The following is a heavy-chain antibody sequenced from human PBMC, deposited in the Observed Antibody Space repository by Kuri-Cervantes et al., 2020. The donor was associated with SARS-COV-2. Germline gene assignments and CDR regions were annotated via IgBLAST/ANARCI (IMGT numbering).Heavy chain of an antibody. Sequence: LSLTCAASGFIFSSHSMNWVRQAPGKGLEWVSSISSSSSYIYYADSVKGRFTISRDNAKNSLYLQMNSLRAEDTAVYYCARGSRYSSSWRAFDIWGQGTMVTVSS. D-gene: IGHD6-13*01. CDR3: ARGSRYSSSWRAFDI. CDR2: ISSSSSYI. J-gene: IGHJ3*02. CDR1: GFIFSSHS. V-gene: IGHV3-21*01.